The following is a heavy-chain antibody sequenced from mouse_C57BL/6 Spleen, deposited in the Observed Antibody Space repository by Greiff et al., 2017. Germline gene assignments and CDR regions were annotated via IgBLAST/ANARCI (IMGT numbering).Heavy chain of an antibody. CDR3: ARSKAITTAFDY. V-gene: IGHV1-64*01. CDR2: IHPNSGST. D-gene: IGHD1-1*01. Sequence: QVQLQQPGAELVKPGASVKLSCKASGYTFTSYWMHWVKQRPGQGLEWIGMIHPNSGSTNYNEKFKSKATLTVDKSSSTAYMQLSSLTSEDSAVYYCARSKAITTAFDYWGQGTTLTVSS. J-gene: IGHJ2*01. CDR1: GYTFTSYW.